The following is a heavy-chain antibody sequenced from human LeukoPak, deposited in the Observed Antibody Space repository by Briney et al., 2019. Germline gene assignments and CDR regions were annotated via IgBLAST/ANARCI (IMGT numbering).Heavy chain of an antibody. CDR1: GGSISNGHYY. CDR2: VYYSGST. D-gene: IGHD6-13*01. V-gene: IGHV4-31*03. Sequence: EASETLSLTCTVSGGSISNGHYYWSWIRQPPGKGLEWIGYVYYSGSTYYNPPLESRVTISVDTSKNQFSLKLSSVTAADTAVYYCARDRAAGGYWYFDLWGRGTLVTVSS. J-gene: IGHJ2*01. CDR3: ARDRAAGGYWYFDL.